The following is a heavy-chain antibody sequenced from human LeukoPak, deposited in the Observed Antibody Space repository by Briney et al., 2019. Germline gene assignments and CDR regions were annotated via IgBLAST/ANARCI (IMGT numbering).Heavy chain of an antibody. CDR2: ISGSGGRT. CDR1: GFTFSTYA. Sequence: GGSLRLSCAASGFTFSTYAMGWVRQAPGKGLEWVSAISGSGGRTYYADSVKGRFTISRDNSKNTLYVQMNSLRAEDTAVYYCAKANWDDEYIFTNWGQGTLVAVSS. V-gene: IGHV3-23*01. D-gene: IGHD1-1*01. CDR3: AKANWDDEYIFTN. J-gene: IGHJ4*02.